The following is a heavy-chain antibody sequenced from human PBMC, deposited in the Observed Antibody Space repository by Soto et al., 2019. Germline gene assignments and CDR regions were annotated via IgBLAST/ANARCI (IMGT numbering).Heavy chain of an antibody. V-gene: IGHV2-5*02. Sequence: QITLKESGPTLVKPTQTLTLTCTFSGVSLSTSGVGVGLIRHPPGNALEWLALIYWDDDKRYSPSLKRRLTSPTGTSTDQVDLTVSITDRVDTATFYCSRKWQDFDYRVQGTLDTDSS. J-gene: IGHJ4*02. CDR2: IYWDDDK. CDR3: SRKWQDFDY. D-gene: IGHD2-8*01. CDR1: GVSLSTSGVG.